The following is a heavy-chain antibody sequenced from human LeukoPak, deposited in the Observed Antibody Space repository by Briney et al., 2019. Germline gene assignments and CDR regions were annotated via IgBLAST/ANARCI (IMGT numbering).Heavy chain of an antibody. V-gene: IGHV1-69*13. CDR3: ARDRGKGPENWFDP. Sequence: ASVKVSCKASGGTFRSYAISWVRQAPGQGLEWMGGIIPIFGTANYAQKFQGRVTITADESTSTAYMELSSLRSEDTAVYYCARDRGKGPENWFDPWGQGTLVTVPS. CDR2: IIPIFGTA. J-gene: IGHJ5*02. CDR1: GGTFRSYA.